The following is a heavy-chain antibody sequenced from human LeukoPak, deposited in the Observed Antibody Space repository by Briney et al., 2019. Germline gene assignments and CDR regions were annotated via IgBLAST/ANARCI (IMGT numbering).Heavy chain of an antibody. V-gene: IGHV3-30*02. CDR1: GFTFSTYG. J-gene: IGHJ3*02. CDR2: IRYDGSDK. D-gene: IGHD1-1*01. CDR3: AKRDWNDESRYAFDI. Sequence: PGGSLRLPCAASGFTFSTYGMHWVRQAPGKGLEWVAFIRYDGSDKYYADSMKGRFTISRDNSKNTLYLQMNSLRAEDTAVYYCAKRDWNDESRYAFDIWGQGTMVTVSS.